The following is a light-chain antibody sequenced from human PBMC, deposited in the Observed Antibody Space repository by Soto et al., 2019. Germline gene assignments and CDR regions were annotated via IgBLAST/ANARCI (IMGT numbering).Light chain of an antibody. J-gene: IGKJ4*01. CDR3: QQYGSSPLT. CDR1: QSVSSSY. Sequence: EIVLTQSPGTLSLFPGERATLSCRASQSVSSSYLAWYQQKPGQAPRLLIYGASSRATGIPDRFSGSGSGTGFTLTISRLEPEDFAVYYCQQYGSSPLTFGGGTKVEIK. CDR2: GAS. V-gene: IGKV3-20*01.